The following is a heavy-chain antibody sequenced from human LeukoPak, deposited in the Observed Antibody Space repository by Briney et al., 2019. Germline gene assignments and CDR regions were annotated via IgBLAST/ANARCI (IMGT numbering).Heavy chain of an antibody. V-gene: IGHV1-2*02. CDR1: GCTFTGSY. D-gene: IGHD3-10*01. CDR2: IIPKSGGT. Sequence: GASVKVSCKASGCTFTGSYMHWVRQAPGQGLEWMGWIIPKSGGTNYAQKFQGRVTMTGDTSTSTAYLELSRLRSDDTAVYYCARDGSRYYNGSGSYFFGYWGQGTLVTVSS. J-gene: IGHJ4*02. CDR3: ARDGSRYYNGSGSYFFGY.